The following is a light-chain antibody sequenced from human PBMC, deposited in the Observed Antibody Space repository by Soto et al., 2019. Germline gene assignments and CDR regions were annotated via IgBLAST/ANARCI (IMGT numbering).Light chain of an antibody. J-gene: IGKJ2*01. V-gene: IGKV4-1*01. CDR3: QQSNHTFMYT. CDR1: HSFLDSSNNRNY. CDR2: WAS. Sequence: DVVMTQSPDSLAVSLGERVTINCKSSHSFLDSSNNRNYLAWYQQKPGQPPKLLIYWASIRESGVPDRFSGSGSGTDFTLTISSLQAEDVAVYYCQQSNHTFMYTFGHGTKLEIK.